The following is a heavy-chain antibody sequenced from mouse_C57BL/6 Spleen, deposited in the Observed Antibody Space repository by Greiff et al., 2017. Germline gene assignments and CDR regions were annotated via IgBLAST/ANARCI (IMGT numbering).Heavy chain of an antibody. CDR1: GFNIKNTY. J-gene: IGHJ1*03. CDR3: ARVTTVSSGGWYFGV. Sequence: VQLQQSVAELVRPGASVKLSCTASGFNIKNTYMHWVMQRPEQGLELNGRFDPANGHTIYAPKFQGKVTIAAVTSSNTAYLLLSSLTSEDTAIYYCARVTTVSSGGWYFGVRGTGTAVTVSS. CDR2: FDPANGHT. V-gene: IGHV14-3*01. D-gene: IGHD1-1*01.